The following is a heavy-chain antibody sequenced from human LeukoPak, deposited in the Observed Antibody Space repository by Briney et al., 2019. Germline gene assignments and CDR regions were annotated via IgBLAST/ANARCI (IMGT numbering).Heavy chain of an antibody. CDR2: IIPILGIA. D-gene: IGHD5-18*01. Sequence: SVKVSCKASGGTFSSYAISWVRQAPGQGLEWMGRIIPILGIANYAQKFQGRVTITADKSTSTAYMELSSLRSEDTAMYYCARGAMVTADYWGQGTLVTVSS. J-gene: IGHJ4*02. V-gene: IGHV1-69*04. CDR3: ARGAMVTADY. CDR1: GGTFSSYA.